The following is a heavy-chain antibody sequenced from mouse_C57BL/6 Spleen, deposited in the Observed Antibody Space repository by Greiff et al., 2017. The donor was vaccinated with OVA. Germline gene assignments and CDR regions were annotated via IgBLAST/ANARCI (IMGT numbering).Heavy chain of an antibody. CDR3: AREGLLWFAY. CDR2: ISSGSSTI. V-gene: IGHV5-17*01. Sequence: DVMLVESGGGLVKPGESLKLSCAASGFTFSDYGMHWVRQAPEKGLEWVAYISSGSSTIYYADTVKGRFTISRDNAKNTLFLQMTSLRSEDTAMYYCAREGLLWFAYWGQGTLVTVSA. CDR1: GFTFSDYG. D-gene: IGHD3-1*01. J-gene: IGHJ3*01.